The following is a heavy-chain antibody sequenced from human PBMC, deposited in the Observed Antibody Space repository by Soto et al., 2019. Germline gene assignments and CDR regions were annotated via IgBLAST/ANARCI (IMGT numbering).Heavy chain of an antibody. CDR1: GYTFITYG. J-gene: IGHJ4*02. V-gene: IGHV1-18*01. D-gene: IGHD2-2*01. CDR2: ITPYNGKT. Sequence: ASAKVSCKASGYTFITYGVTWVRQAPGQGLEWMGWITPYNGKTHYAQKFQDRVTMTTDTAATTAYMELRSLTSDDSAMYFCARDTSHYFDHWGQGTLVTVSS. CDR3: ARDTSHYFDH.